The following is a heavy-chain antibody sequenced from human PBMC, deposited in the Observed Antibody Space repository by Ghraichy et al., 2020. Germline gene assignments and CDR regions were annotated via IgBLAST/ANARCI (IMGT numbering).Heavy chain of an antibody. CDR2: MWADGKKQ. CDR1: GFNINSHG. J-gene: IGHJ5*02. CDR3: ARDRSYYADDQ. D-gene: IGHD3-16*01. V-gene: IGHV3-33*01. Sequence: GGSLRLSCVASGFNINSHGMHWVRQAPGKGLEWAAVMWADGKKQHYVDSVKGRFTISRDTFKNTVYLQMNSVRVEDTAVYYCARDRSYYADDQWGQGTLVTVSS.